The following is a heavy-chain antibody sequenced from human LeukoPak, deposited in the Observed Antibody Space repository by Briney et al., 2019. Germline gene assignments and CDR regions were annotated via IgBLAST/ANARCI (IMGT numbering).Heavy chain of an antibody. CDR2: IYYSGST. D-gene: IGHD3-3*01. V-gene: IGHV4-59*12. CDR1: GGSISNYY. J-gene: IGHJ4*02. Sequence: SETLSLTCTVSGGSISNYYWSWIRQPPGKGLEWIGYIYYSGSTNYNPSLKSRVTISVDTSKNQFYLNLSSVTAADTAVFYCARLVDGRWSGTTCYFDYWGQGTLVTVSS. CDR3: ARLVDGRWSGTTCYFDY.